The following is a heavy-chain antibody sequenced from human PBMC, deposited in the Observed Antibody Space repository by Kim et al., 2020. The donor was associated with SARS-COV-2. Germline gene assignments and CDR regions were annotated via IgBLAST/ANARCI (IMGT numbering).Heavy chain of an antibody. J-gene: IGHJ4*02. Sequence: GGSLRLSCAASGFIFKNYEMNWIRQAPGKGLEWISYVSSSETFIYYADSVKGRFTISRDNAKNLLYLQMNSLRAEDTAVYYCTRGEYCSGGSCLNEYWGQGTVVTVSS. CDR1: GFIFKNYE. CDR2: VSSSETFI. CDR3: TRGEYCSGGSCLNEY. D-gene: IGHD2-15*01. V-gene: IGHV3-48*03.